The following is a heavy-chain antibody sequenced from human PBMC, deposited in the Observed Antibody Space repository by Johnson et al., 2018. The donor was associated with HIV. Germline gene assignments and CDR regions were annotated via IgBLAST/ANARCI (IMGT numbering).Heavy chain of an antibody. CDR3: ARDGGYSSSWYKYAFEI. CDR2: ISYDGSNK. CDR1: GFTFSSYA. V-gene: IGHV3-30*04. D-gene: IGHD6-13*01. J-gene: IGHJ3*02. Sequence: QVQLVESGGGVVQPGRSLRLSCAASGFTFSSYAMHWVRQAPGKGLEWVAVISYDGSNKYYADSVKGRFTISRDNSKNTLYLQMNSLRAEDTAVYYCARDGGYSSSWYKYAFEIWGQGTMVTVSS.